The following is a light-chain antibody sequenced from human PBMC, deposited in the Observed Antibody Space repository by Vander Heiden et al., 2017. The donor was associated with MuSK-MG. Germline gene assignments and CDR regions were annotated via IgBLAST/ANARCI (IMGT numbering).Light chain of an antibody. CDR1: SGHRGYA. V-gene: IGLV4-69*01. CDR2: LIGDGSN. Sequence: QLVLTQPPSTSASLGASVKRTCTLSSGHRGYAIAWHQQQARRTARPLMNLIGDGSNNTGDGVPDRFTGSSAGAAPSLTITGLQEEEEGDYYCQTEKNSIYFVFGGGTKLTVL. CDR3: QTEKNSIYFV. J-gene: IGLJ3*02.